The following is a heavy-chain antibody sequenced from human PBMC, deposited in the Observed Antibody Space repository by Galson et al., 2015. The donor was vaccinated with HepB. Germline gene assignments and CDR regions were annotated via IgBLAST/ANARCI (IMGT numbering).Heavy chain of an antibody. D-gene: IGHD3-10*01. CDR3: ARGGSGSFGSTNMINWFDP. Sequence: SVKVSCKASGGTFSSYAISWVRQAPGQGLEWMGGIIPIFGTANYAQKFQGRVTITADKSTSTAYMELSSLRSEDTAVYYCARGGSGSFGSTNMINWFDPWGQGTLVTVSS. CDR2: IIPIFGTA. CDR1: GGTFSSYA. J-gene: IGHJ5*02. V-gene: IGHV1-69*06.